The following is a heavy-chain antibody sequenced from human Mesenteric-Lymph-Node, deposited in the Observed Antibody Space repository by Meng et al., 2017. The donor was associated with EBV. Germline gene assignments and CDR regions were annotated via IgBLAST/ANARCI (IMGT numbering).Heavy chain of an antibody. CDR3: ARHDSGTFGYYFDS. CDR2: IYYSGST. CDR1: GGSISSASYY. Sequence: QLRLQESGPGLVNPSEPLSLMGTGSGGSISSASYYWGWIRQPPGKGLEWIGSIYYSGSTYYSPSLKSRVTISVDTSNNHFSLKLSSVTPADTAVYYCARHDSGTFGYYFDSWGQGSLVTVSS. V-gene: IGHV4-39*01. J-gene: IGHJ4*02. D-gene: IGHD1-26*01.